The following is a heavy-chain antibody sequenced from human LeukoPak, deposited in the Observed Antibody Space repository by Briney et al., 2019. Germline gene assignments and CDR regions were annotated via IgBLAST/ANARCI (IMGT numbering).Heavy chain of an antibody. J-gene: IGHJ4*02. CDR1: GGSISSGGYY. CDR2: IYYSGST. CDR3: ARGGGIAATPVAY. D-gene: IGHD2-15*01. V-gene: IGHV4-31*03. Sequence: SHTLSLPCTVSGGSISSGGYYWSWIRQHPGKGLEWIGYIYYSGSTYYNPSLKSRVTISVDTSKNQFSLKLSSVTAADTAVYYCARGGGIAATPVAYWGQGTLVTVSS.